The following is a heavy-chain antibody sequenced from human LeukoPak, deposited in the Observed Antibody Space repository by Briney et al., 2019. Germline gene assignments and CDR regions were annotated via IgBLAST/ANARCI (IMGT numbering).Heavy chain of an antibody. V-gene: IGHV4-4*07. J-gene: IGHJ6*03. CDR1: GGSISSYY. CDR2: IYTSGGT. D-gene: IGHD3-3*02. CDR3: ARDRFDHFWSGIRWVDYYYYMDV. Sequence: PSETLSLTCTVSGGSISSYYWSWIRQPAGKGLEWIGRIYTSGGTNYNPSLKSRVNMSVDTSKNQFSLKLSSVTAADTAVYYCARDRFDHFWSGIRWVDYYYYMDVWGKGTTVTVSS.